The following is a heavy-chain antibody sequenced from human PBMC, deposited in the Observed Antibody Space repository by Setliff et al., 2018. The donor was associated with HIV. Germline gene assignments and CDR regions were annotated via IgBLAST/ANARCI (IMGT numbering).Heavy chain of an antibody. CDR2: IYYSGSA. CDR1: GGSMNIHY. V-gene: IGHV4-59*11. J-gene: IGHJ3*02. Sequence: PSETLSLTCTVSGGSMNIHYWSWIRQPPGKGLEWIGSIYYSGSANYNPSLKSRVTISVDTSTNQFSLKLSSVTAAGTAVYYCARESLNLGELSSNPDASDIWGQGTMVTVSS. D-gene: IGHD3-16*02. CDR3: ARESLNLGELSSNPDASDI.